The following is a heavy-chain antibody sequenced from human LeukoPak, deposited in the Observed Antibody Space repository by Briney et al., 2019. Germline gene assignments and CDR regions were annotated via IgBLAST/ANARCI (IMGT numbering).Heavy chain of an antibody. CDR2: IYPGDCNT. CDR3: ARPRRAERDEDF. Sequence: RGESLKISCKGSGYSFTSYWIAWVRQMPGKGLEWMGVIYPGDCNTKYSPSFQGQVTISADKSTSTAYLQWSSLKASDTAMYYCARPRRAERDEDFWGQGTLVTVS. J-gene: IGHJ4*02. CDR1: GYSFTSYW. D-gene: IGHD1-1*01. V-gene: IGHV5-51*01.